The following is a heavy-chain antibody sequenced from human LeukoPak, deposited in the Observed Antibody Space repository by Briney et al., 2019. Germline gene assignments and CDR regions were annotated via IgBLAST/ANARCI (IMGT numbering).Heavy chain of an antibody. D-gene: IGHD2-15*01. CDR2: FNRGVDTT. CDR1: GFTFTDYA. Sequence: GGSLRLSCAASGFTFTDYAMSWVRQTPGKGLEWVATFNRGVDTTYYANSVRGRFTISRDNSKNTLDLRTNSLRAEDTAVYYCAKATLRTCSGARCYYFDNWGQGALVTVSS. V-gene: IGHV3-23*01. CDR3: AKATLRTCSGARCYYFDN. J-gene: IGHJ4*02.